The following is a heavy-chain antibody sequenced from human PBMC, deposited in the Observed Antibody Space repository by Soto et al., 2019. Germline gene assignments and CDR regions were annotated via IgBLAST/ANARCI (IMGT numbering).Heavy chain of an antibody. V-gene: IGHV3-23*01. Sequence: EVQLLESGGGLIQPGGSLRLSCATSGLIFSSYAMRWARQAPGKGLEWVSSINTDGSTYYTDSVKGRFTISRDNSRNTLYLQMHNLRAEDTAIYYCAKNYYFDSWGQGTLVTVSS. CDR3: AKNYYFDS. CDR2: INTDGST. CDR1: GLIFSSYA. J-gene: IGHJ4*02.